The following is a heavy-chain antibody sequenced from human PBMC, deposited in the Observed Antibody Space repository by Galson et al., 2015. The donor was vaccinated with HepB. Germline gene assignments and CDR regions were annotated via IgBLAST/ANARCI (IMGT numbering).Heavy chain of an antibody. J-gene: IGHJ4*02. D-gene: IGHD3-16*01. Sequence: SLRLSCAASGFTFSRYAMNWVRQAPGKGLEWISSINSHGGRTFYTDSVKGRFTISRDNAESSVSLNMYSLRAEDTAVYYCAREVMIRTLAHKTPEYWGQGTLVTVSS. CDR3: AREVMIRTLAHKTPEY. CDR1: GFTFSRYA. V-gene: IGHV3-23*01. CDR2: INSHGGRT.